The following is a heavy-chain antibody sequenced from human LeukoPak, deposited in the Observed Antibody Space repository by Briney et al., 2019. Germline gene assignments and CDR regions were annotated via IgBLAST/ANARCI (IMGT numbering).Heavy chain of an antibody. CDR2: IYSSGST. CDR1: GGSISSYY. Sequence: PSETLSLTCTVSGGSISSYYWSWIRQPAGKGLEWIGRIYSSGSTNYNPSLKSRVTMSVDTSKNQFSLNLSSVTAADTAVYYCAGDYDFWSGYYIDYWGQGTLVTVSS. CDR3: AGDYDFWSGYYIDY. V-gene: IGHV4-4*07. J-gene: IGHJ4*02. D-gene: IGHD3-3*01.